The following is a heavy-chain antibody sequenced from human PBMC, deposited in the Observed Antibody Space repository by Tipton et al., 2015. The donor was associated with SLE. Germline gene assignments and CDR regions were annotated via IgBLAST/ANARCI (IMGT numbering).Heavy chain of an antibody. Sequence: TLSLTCNVSGDSINNHYWTWIRQPPGQTLEWIGFFYFTGRNLYNPSLESRVTISIDTSKNQVSLQFTSVTTADTAVYYCARLARGYGDLNWFDPWGQGALVTVSS. CDR3: ARLARGYGDLNWFDP. D-gene: IGHD4-17*01. J-gene: IGHJ5*02. CDR1: GDSINNHY. CDR2: FYFTGRN. V-gene: IGHV4-59*11.